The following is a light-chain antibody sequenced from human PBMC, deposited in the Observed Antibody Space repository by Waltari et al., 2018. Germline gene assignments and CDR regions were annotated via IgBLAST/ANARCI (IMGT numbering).Light chain of an antibody. J-gene: IGLJ2*01. Sequence: SFVLTQPPSVSVAPGQTASITCGGNNIGGNSVHWYQQKPGQAPILGVYDDIDRPSGVPERLSGSNSGSTATLTISSVEAGEEAVYYCQVWDTTTDQVIFGGGTRLTVL. V-gene: IGLV3-21*02. CDR1: NIGGNS. CDR2: DDI. CDR3: QVWDTTTDQVI.